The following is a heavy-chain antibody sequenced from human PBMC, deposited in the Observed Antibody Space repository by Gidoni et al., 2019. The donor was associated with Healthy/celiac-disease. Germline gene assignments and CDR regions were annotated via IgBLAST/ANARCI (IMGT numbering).Heavy chain of an antibody. V-gene: IGHV4-4*02. CDR3: ARDGYCSSTSCYFHYYYGMDV. D-gene: IGHD2-2*01. CDR2: IYHSGST. J-gene: IGHJ6*02. Sequence: QVQLQESGPGLVKPSGTLSLTCAVSGGSISSSNWWSWVRQPPGKGLEWIGEIYHSGSTNSNPSLKSRVTISVDKSKNQFSLKLSSVTAADTAVYYCARDGYCSSTSCYFHYYYGMDVWGQGTTVTVSS. CDR1: GGSISSSNW.